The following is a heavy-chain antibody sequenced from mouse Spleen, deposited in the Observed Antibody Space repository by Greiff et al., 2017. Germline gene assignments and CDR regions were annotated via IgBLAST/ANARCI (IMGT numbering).Heavy chain of an antibody. CDR2: IWSGGST. CDR3: ATHYYGSSYVGFYYAMDY. CDR1: GFSLTSYG. D-gene: IGHD1-1*01. V-gene: IGHV2-2*01. J-gene: IGHJ4*01. Sequence: VQGVESGPGLVQPSQSLSITCTVSGFSLTSYGVHWVRQSPGKGLEWLGVIWSGGSTDYNAAFISRLSISKDNSKSQVFFKMNSLQADDTAIYYCATHYYGSSYVGFYYAMDYWGQGTSVTVSS.